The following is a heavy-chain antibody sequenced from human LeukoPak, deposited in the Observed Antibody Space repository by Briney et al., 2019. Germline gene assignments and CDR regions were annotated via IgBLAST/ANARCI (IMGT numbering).Heavy chain of an antibody. V-gene: IGHV1-18*04. J-gene: IGHJ5*02. D-gene: IGHD5-12*01. CDR1: GYTFSSYG. Sequence: LRASVKVSCKASGYTFSSYGISWERQAPGQGLEWMGWISAYNGNTNYAQKLQGRVTMTTDTSTSTAYMELRSLRSDDTAVYYCARFPTYSGYESNWFDPWGQGALVTVSS. CDR2: ISAYNGNT. CDR3: ARFPTYSGYESNWFDP.